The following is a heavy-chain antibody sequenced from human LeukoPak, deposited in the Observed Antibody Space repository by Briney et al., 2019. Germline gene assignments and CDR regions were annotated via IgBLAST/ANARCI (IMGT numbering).Heavy chain of an antibody. J-gene: IGHJ6*03. Sequence: ASVKVSCKASGYTFTGYYMHWVRQAPGQGLEWMGWINPNSGGTNYAQKFQGRVTMTRDTSISTAYMELSRLRSDDTAVYYCARSGYDVYYYYYMDVWGKGPTVTVSS. D-gene: IGHD5-12*01. V-gene: IGHV1-2*02. CDR3: ARSGYDVYYYYYMDV. CDR2: INPNSGGT. CDR1: GYTFTGYY.